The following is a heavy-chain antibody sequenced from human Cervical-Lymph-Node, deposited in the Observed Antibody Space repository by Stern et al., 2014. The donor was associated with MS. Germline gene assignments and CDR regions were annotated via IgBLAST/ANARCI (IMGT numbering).Heavy chain of an antibody. J-gene: IGHJ2*01. CDR3: AAGYNYTTHWYLDL. CDR1: GGSIPGHY. V-gene: IGHV4-59*07. D-gene: IGHD5-18*01. Sequence: QLQLQESGPEREKPSAFLSLTCSASGGSIPGHYLPWVRQPPGQGLEWIGQINYSRSTNYNPSLNSRVFISVDMSKNQFYLQVTSASPADTAFYYCAAGYNYTTHWYLDLWGRGTLVTVSS. CDR2: INYSRST.